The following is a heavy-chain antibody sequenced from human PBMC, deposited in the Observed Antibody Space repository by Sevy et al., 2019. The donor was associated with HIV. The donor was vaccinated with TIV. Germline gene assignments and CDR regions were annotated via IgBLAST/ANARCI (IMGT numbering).Heavy chain of an antibody. CDR2: TRNKANSYTT. V-gene: IGHV3-72*01. Sequence: GGSLRLSCAASGFTFSDHYMDWVRQAPGKGLEWVGRTRNKANSYTTEYAASVKGRFTISRDDSKNSLYLQMNSLKTEDTAVYYCAIDSSGYYSGGAFDIWGQGTMVTVSS. J-gene: IGHJ3*02. D-gene: IGHD3-22*01. CDR3: AIDSSGYYSGGAFDI. CDR1: GFTFSDHY.